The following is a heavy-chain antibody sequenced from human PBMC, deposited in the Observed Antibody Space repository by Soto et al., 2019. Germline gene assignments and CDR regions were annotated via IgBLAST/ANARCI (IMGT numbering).Heavy chain of an antibody. CDR2: IYYTGNT. J-gene: IGHJ6*03. Sequence: QVQLRESGPGLVKPSETLSLTCSVSSGSISSFHWSWIRQSPGKGLEYIAYIYYTGNTNYNPSLKSRVTTSADTSKTQFSLRLTSVTAADTAIYYWARILGGPPDYYYYYMDVWGKGTTVTVSS. CDR3: ARILGGPPDYYYYYMDV. CDR1: SGSISSFH. D-gene: IGHD3-10*01. V-gene: IGHV4-59*01.